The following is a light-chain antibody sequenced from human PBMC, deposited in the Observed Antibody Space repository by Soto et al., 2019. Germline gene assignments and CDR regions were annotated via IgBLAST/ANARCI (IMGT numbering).Light chain of an antibody. J-gene: IGLJ1*01. CDR3: CSYAASRTYV. CDR2: EVD. Sequence: QSALTQPASVSGSPGQSITISCTGTSSDVGSYNLVSWYQQHPGTAPKLMIFEVDKRPSGVSNRFSASKSGNTASLTISGLHTEDEADYYCCSYAASRTYVFGTGTKVTVL. CDR1: SSDVGSYNL. V-gene: IGLV2-23*02.